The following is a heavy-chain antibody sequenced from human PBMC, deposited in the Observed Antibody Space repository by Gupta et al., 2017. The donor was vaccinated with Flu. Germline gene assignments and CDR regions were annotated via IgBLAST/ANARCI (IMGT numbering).Heavy chain of an antibody. CDR3: AREKHCSTASCYRWFDP. Sequence: QVQLVQSGAEVKKPGASVKVSCKASGYTFTAYYIHWVRQAPGQGLEWMGRINPHSGTTNYEQKFQGRVTVTMDTSISTAYMDLSRLRSDDTAVYYCAREKHCSTASCYRWFDPWGQGTLVTVSS. CDR2: INPHSGTT. D-gene: IGHD2-2*02. V-gene: IGHV1-2*06. J-gene: IGHJ5*02. CDR1: GYTFTAYY.